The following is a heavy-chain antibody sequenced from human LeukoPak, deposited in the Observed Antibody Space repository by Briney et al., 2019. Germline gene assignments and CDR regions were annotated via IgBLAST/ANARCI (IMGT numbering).Heavy chain of an antibody. CDR2: INHSGST. Sequence: SEALSLTYAVYGGSFSGYYWSWIRQPPGKGLEWIGEINHSGSTNYNPSLKSRVTISVDTSKNQFSLKLSSVTAADTAVYYCARAHWGRWLQFDYWGQGTLVTVSS. J-gene: IGHJ4*02. CDR3: ARAHWGRWLQFDY. D-gene: IGHD5-24*01. CDR1: GGSFSGYY. V-gene: IGHV4-34*01.